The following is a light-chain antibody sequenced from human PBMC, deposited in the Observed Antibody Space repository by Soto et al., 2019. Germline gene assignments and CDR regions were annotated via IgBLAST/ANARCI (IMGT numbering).Light chain of an antibody. CDR1: SSDVGGYNY. J-gene: IGLJ2*01. Sequence: QSALTQPASVSGSPGQSITISCTGTSSDVGGYNYVSWYQQHPGKVPKLMIYDVSNRPSGVSNRFSGSKSGNTASLTISGLQAEDEGDYYCSSYTSTGTRVFGGGTKLTVL. V-gene: IGLV2-14*01. CDR3: SSYTSTGTRV. CDR2: DVS.